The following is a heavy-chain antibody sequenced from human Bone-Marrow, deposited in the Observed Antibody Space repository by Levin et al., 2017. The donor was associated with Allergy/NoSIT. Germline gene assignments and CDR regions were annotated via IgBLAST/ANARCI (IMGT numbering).Heavy chain of an antibody. V-gene: IGHV3-33*01. CDR1: GFTFSSYG. Sequence: GESLKISCAASGFTFSSYGMHWVRQAPGKGLEWVAVIWYDGSNKYYADSVKGRFTISRDNSKNTLYLQMNSLRAEDTAVYYCARGVVAAHYYYYYYMDGWGKGTTVTVSS. D-gene: IGHD2-15*01. CDR3: ARGVVAAHYYYYYYMDG. J-gene: IGHJ6*03. CDR2: IWYDGSNK.